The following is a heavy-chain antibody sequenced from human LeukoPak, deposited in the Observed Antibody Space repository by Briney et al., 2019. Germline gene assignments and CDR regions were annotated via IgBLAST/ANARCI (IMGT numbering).Heavy chain of an antibody. Sequence: SQTLSLTCAISGDSVSSNSAAWSWIRQSPSRGLEWLGRTYYRSKYYTDYAVSVRGRITINPDTSKNQFSLQLNSVTPEDTAVYYCARSVVGYGQLDYWGQGTLVSVSS. CDR2: TYYRSKYYT. CDR1: GDSVSSNSAA. D-gene: IGHD5-18*01. CDR3: ARSVVGYGQLDY. V-gene: IGHV6-1*01. J-gene: IGHJ4*02.